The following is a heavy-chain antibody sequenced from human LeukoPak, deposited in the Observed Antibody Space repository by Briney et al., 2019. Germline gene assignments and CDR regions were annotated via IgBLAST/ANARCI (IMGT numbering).Heavy chain of an antibody. D-gene: IGHD5-12*01. V-gene: IGHV4-59*08. CDR3: ARRDSGWNYFDY. Sequence: SETLSLTCAVSGGSINSHYWSWIRQPPGKGLEWIGDIYYTGRNNYNPSLKSRVTISVDTSKNHLSLNLTSVLAADTAMYYCARRDSGWNYFDYWGQENLVTVSS. CDR2: IYYTGRN. J-gene: IGHJ4*02. CDR1: GGSINSHY.